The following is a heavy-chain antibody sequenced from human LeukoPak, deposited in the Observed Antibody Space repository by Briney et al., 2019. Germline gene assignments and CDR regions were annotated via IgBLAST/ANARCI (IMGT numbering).Heavy chain of an antibody. CDR1: GFTFSGYS. Sequence: GGSLRLSCAASGFTFSGYSMNWVRQAPGKGLEWVSYISSSSSTICFADSVKGRFTISRDNAKNSLYLQMNSLRDEDTAVYYCARLLAYGSGSSYYFDCWGQGTLVTVSS. D-gene: IGHD3-10*01. V-gene: IGHV3-48*02. CDR2: ISSSSSTI. J-gene: IGHJ4*02. CDR3: ARLLAYGSGSSYYFDC.